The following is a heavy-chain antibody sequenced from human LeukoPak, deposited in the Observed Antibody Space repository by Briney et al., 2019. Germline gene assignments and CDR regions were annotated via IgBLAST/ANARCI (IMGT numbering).Heavy chain of an antibody. CDR3: ARGIITGTLAYYFDY. CDR1: GFTFSSYS. J-gene: IGHJ4*02. CDR2: ISSSSSYI. Sequence: GGSLRLSCAASGFTFSSYSMNWVRQAPGKGLEWVSSISSSSSYIYYADSLKGRFTISRDNAKNSLYLQMNSLRAEDTAVYYCARGIITGTLAYYFDYWGQGTLVTVSS. D-gene: IGHD1-7*01. V-gene: IGHV3-21*01.